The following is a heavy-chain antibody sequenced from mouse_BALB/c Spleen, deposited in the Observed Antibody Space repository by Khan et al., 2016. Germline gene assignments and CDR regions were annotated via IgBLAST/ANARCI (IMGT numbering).Heavy chain of an antibody. J-gene: IGHJ3*01. D-gene: IGHD1-1*02. CDR3: ARMEMPRVAWFAY. CDR2: INTYTGEP. V-gene: IGHV9-1*02. Sequence: QLVQSGPELKKPGETVKISCKASGYIFTNYGMNWVKQAPGKGLKRMGWINTYTGEPTYADEFKGRFAFSLETSASTAYLQINNLKNADMATYFCARMEMPRVAWFAYWSQGTLVTLSA. CDR1: GYIFTNYG.